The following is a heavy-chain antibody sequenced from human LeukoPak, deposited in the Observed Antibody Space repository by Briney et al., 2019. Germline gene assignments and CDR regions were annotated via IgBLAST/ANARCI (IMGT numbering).Heavy chain of an antibody. CDR1: GFTFSSYS. Sequence: GGSLRLSCAASGFTFSSYSMNWVRQAPGKGLEWVSYISSSSSTIYYADSVKGRFTISRDNAKNSLYLQMNSLRAEDTAVYYCARAGVGAPGPYYYYMDVWGKGTTVTVSS. V-gene: IGHV3-48*04. D-gene: IGHD1-26*01. CDR2: ISSSSSTI. CDR3: ARAGVGAPGPYYYYMDV. J-gene: IGHJ6*03.